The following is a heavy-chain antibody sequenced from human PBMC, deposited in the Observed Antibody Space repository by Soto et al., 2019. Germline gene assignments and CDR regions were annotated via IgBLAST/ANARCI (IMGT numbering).Heavy chain of an antibody. V-gene: IGHV3-21*01. CDR1: GFTFSSYS. D-gene: IGHD3-10*01. J-gene: IGHJ3*02. CDR2: ISSSSSYI. CDR3: AREEVRTSYAFDI. Sequence: EVQLVESGGGLVKPGGSLRLSCAASGFTFSSYSMNWVRQAPGKGLEWVSAISSSSSYIYYADSVKGRFTISRDNAKNSLYLQMNSLRAEDTAVYYCAREEVRTSYAFDIWGQGTMVTVSS.